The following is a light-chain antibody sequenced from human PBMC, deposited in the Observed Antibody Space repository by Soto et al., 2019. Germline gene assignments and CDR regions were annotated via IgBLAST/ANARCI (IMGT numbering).Light chain of an antibody. CDR3: QQYGSSLQT. Sequence: ILTQSPGALSLSHGERATLSCRASQSVSSSSLAWYQQKPGQAPRLLIYGASSRATGIPDTFRGSGSGTDFTLTINRLEPEDFAVYYCQQYGSSLQTFGQGTKV. J-gene: IGKJ2*01. CDR1: QSVSSSS. CDR2: GAS. V-gene: IGKV3-20*01.